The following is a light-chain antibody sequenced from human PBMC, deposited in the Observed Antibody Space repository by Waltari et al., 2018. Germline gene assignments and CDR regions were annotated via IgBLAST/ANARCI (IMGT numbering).Light chain of an antibody. J-gene: IGLJ1*01. CDR1: SSDVHAYNY. V-gene: IGLV2-8*01. CDR2: EVT. CDR3: SSYAGSNNFV. Sequence: SGLTQAPPASGSPGQSVTTSCPGTSSDVHAYNYVSWYQQHPGTGPKVTVYEVTKRPSGVPDRFSGSKSGNTASLTVSGLQAEDEADYYCSSYAGSNNFVFGSGTTVTVL.